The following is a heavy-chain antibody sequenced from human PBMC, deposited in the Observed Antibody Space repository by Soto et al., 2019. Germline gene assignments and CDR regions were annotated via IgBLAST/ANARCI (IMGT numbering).Heavy chain of an antibody. Sequence: SETLSLTCTVSGGSISSYYWSCIRHPPGKGLKRIGYIYNSGNTNYNPSIKSRDTITIDTSKNQFSLKLSSVIAADTAVYYCARDLRKDTMVRGVLGFDIWGQGTMVTVSS. CDR3: ARDLRKDTMVRGVLGFDI. CDR2: IYNSGNT. V-gene: IGHV4-59*01. D-gene: IGHD3-10*01. J-gene: IGHJ3*02. CDR1: GGSISSYY.